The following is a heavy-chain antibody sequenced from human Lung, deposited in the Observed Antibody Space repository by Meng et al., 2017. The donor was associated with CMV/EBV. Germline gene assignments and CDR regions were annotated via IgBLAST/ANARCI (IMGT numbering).Heavy chain of an antibody. CDR2: IDPNGGGT. D-gene: IGHD2-2*01. J-gene: IGHJ6*02. CDR1: EYTFTAYY. V-gene: IGHV1-2*02. Sequence: SVXVSXXASEYTFTAYYIHWVRQAPGQGLEWMGWIDPNGGGTNYAQKFQDRVTMTSDTSIRTAYMELSRLRSDDAALYYCARERYLAPAASPDYYYYGMDVWGQGTXVTVSS. CDR3: ARERYLAPAASPDYYYYGMDV.